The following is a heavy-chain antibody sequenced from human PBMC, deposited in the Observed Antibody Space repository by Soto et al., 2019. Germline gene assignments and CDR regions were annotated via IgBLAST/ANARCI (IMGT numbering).Heavy chain of an antibody. CDR1: GFTFSSYA. CDR3: AKDLYTGYIGVYYYGMDV. V-gene: IGHV3-23*01. Sequence: GGSLRLSCAASGFTFSSYAMSWVRQAPGKGLEWVSAISGSGGSTYYADSVKGRFTISRDNSKNTLYLQMNSLRAEDTAVYYCAKDLYTGYIGVYYYGMDVWGQGTTVTVSS. J-gene: IGHJ6*02. D-gene: IGHD3-9*01. CDR2: ISGSGGST.